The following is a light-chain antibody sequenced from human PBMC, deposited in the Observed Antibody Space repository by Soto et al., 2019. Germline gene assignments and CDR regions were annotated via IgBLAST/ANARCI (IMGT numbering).Light chain of an antibody. Sequence: EVLLTQSPGTLSWSPGERATLSCRASQIVSSRHLAWYQQKSRHAPRLLIYGVSSRATGIPYRFSGSGSWTAFNLILSTLVPEDVAVYYCQLHELSLPGYTFGQGPKLEIK. CDR2: GVS. J-gene: IGKJ2*01. V-gene: IGKV3-20*01. CDR1: QIVSSRH. CDR3: QLHELSLPGYT.